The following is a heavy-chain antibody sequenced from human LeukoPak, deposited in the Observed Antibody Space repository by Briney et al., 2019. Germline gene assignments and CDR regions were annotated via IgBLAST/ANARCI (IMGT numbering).Heavy chain of an antibody. J-gene: IGHJ5*02. CDR3: ARGKAVAGPYNWFDP. Sequence: SETLSLTCTVSGGSISSYYWSWIRQPAGKGLEWIGRIYTSGSTNYNPSLKSRVTMSVDTSKNQFSLKLSSVTAADTAVYYCARGKAVAGPYNWFDPWGQGTLVTVSS. CDR2: IYTSGST. CDR1: GGSISSYY. D-gene: IGHD6-19*01. V-gene: IGHV4-4*07.